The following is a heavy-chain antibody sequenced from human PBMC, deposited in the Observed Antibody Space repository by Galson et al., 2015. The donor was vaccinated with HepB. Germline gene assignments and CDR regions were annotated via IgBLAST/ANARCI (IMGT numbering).Heavy chain of an antibody. CDR1: GFTFDDYA. V-gene: IGHV3-9*01. Sequence: SLRLSCAASGFTFDDYAMHWVRQAPGKGLEWVSGISWNSGSIGYADSVKGRFTISRDNAKNSLYLQMNSLRAEDTALYYCAKAGPGAYQLQPEYYYGMDVWGQGTTVTVSS. D-gene: IGHD2-2*01. CDR2: ISWNSGSI. J-gene: IGHJ6*02. CDR3: AKAGPGAYQLQPEYYYGMDV.